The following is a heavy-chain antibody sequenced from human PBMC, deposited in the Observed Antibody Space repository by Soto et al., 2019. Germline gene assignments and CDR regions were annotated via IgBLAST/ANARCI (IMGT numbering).Heavy chain of an antibody. D-gene: IGHD6-13*01. V-gene: IGHV1-69*16. Sequence: GASVKVSCKASGGTFSSYTISWVRQAPGQGLEWMGRIIPILGIANYAQKFQGRVTMTTDASTSAAYMELRNLRSDDTAVYYCAREAAVMAAAGPDYWGHGTLVTVSS. J-gene: IGHJ4*01. CDR3: AREAAVMAAAGPDY. CDR2: IIPILGIA. CDR1: GGTFSSYT.